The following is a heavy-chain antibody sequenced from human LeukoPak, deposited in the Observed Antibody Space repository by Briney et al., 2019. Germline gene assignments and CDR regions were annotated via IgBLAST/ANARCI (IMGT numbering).Heavy chain of an antibody. CDR3: ARGGVSGDTTSWYDY. CDR1: GFTFSNYW. D-gene: IGHD6-13*01. V-gene: IGHV3-7*02. Sequence: PGGSLRLSCAASGFTFSNYWMSWVRQAPGRGLEWVANIKQDGSERYYVDSVKGRFTVSRDNAKNSLYLQMNSLRAEDTAVYSCARGGVSGDTTSWYDYWGQGTLVTVSS. J-gene: IGHJ4*02. CDR2: IKQDGSER.